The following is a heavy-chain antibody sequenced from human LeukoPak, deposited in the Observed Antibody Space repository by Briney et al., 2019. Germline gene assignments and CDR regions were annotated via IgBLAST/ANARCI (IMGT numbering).Heavy chain of an antibody. CDR1: GFTFSSYA. CDR2: ISGSGGST. CDR3: AKYPESGINSYGQGGFDY. V-gene: IGHV3-23*01. Sequence: GGSLRLSCAASGFTFSSYAMRWVRQAPGKGLEWVSAISGSGGSTYYADSVKGRFTISRDNSKNTLYLQMNSLRAEDTAVYYCAKYPESGINSYGQGGFDYWGQGTLVTVSS. J-gene: IGHJ4*02. D-gene: IGHD5-18*01.